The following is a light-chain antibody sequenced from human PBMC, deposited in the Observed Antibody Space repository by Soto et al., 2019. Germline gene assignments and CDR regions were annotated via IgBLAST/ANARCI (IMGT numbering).Light chain of an antibody. J-gene: IGKJ4*01. CDR1: KGITNY. CDR3: LQYISFPLT. V-gene: IGKV1-16*02. CDR2: AAS. Sequence: DLQMPQSPSLLSASVGDRVTINCRASKGITNYLAWFRQKPGKAPKCLIYAASSLESGVPSKFSGSGSSTDFTRTIRSLQPEDFETYCCLQYISFPLTFGGGTKLEIK.